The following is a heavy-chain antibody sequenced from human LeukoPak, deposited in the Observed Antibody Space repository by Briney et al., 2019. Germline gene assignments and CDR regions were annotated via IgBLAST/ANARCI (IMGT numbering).Heavy chain of an antibody. CDR1: GGSISSYY. D-gene: IGHD6-13*01. CDR3: ARIGLAAAGYYFDY. CDR2: IYYSGST. J-gene: IGHJ4*02. Sequence: SGTLSLTCTVSGGSISSYYWSWIRQPPGKGLEWIGYIYYSGSTNYNPSLKSRVTISVDTSKNQFSLKLSSVTAADTAVYYCARIGLAAAGYYFDYWGQGTLVTVSS. V-gene: IGHV4-59*01.